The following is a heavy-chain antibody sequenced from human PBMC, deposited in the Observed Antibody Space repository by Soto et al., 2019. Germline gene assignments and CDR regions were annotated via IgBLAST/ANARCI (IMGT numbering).Heavy chain of an antibody. CDR3: ARTLAVYDSSGYFDY. CDR2: IIPILGIA. D-gene: IGHD3-22*01. CDR1: GGTFSSYT. V-gene: IGHV1-69*02. Sequence: SVKVSCKASGGTFSSYTISWVRQAPGQGLEWMGRIIPILGIANYAQKFQGRVTITADKSTSTAYMELSSLRSEDTAVYYCARTLAVYDSSGYFDYWGQGTLVTVSS. J-gene: IGHJ4*02.